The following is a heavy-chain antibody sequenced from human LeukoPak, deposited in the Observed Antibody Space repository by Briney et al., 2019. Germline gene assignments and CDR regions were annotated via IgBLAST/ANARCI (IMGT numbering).Heavy chain of an antibody. J-gene: IGHJ5*02. CDR2: ISSSSSYI. Sequence: PGGSLRLSCAASGFTFSSYSMNWVRQAPGKGLEWVSSISSSSSYIYYADSVKGRFTISRDNAKNSLYLQMNSLRAEDTAVYYCARGLGYCSGGSCYSAWFDPWGQGTLVTVSS. CDR1: GFTFSSYS. D-gene: IGHD2-15*01. V-gene: IGHV3-21*01. CDR3: ARGLGYCSGGSCYSAWFDP.